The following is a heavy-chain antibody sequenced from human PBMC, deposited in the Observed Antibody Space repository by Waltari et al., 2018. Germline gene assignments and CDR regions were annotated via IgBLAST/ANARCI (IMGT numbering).Heavy chain of an antibody. Sequence: QVQLQESGPGLVKPSETLSLTCAVSGYSISSGYYWGWIRQPPGKGLEWIGSIYHSGSTYYNPSLKSRVTISVDTSKNQFSLKLSSVTAADTAVYYCARVVATITLWGQGTLVTVSS. CDR3: ARVVATITL. V-gene: IGHV4-38-2*01. J-gene: IGHJ4*02. CDR2: IYHSGST. CDR1: GYSISSGYY. D-gene: IGHD5-12*01.